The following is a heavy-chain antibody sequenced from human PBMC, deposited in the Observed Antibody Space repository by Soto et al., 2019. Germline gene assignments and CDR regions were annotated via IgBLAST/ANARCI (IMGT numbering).Heavy chain of an antibody. CDR2: INWSGDNT. CDR3: ARGGGKGGDYFDY. Sequence: PGGSLRLSCAASGCTFEDSGMSWVRQAPGQGLEWVSGINWSGDNTGYADSVKGRFTISRENAKNSLYLQMNSLRAEDTAVYYCARGGGKGGDYFDYWGQGTLVTVSS. V-gene: IGHV3-20*04. D-gene: IGHD2-15*01. J-gene: IGHJ4*02. CDR1: GCTFEDSG.